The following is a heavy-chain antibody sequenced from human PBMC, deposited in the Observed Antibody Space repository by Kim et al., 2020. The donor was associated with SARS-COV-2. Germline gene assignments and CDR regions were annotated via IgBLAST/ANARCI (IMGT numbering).Heavy chain of an antibody. V-gene: IGHV4-4*09. CDR3: ASSFFFSNTNPFDP. J-gene: IGHJ5*02. CDR1: GDSINSYY. Sequence: SETLSLTCAVSGDSINSYYWSWIRQPPGKGLEWIGYISHTGSTNYNPSLKSRVTISVDTSKNHFSLRLSSVTAADTAVSFCASSFFFSNTNPFDPWGQG. D-gene: IGHD3-3*02. CDR2: ISHTGST.